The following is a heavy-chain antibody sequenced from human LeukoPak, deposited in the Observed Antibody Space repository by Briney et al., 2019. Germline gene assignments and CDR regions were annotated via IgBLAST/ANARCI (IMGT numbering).Heavy chain of an antibody. CDR2: IGGSGGST. J-gene: IGHJ3*02. CDR3: PKSYYGSISKAFDI. Sequence: AGGSLRLSCAASGFTFSSYAMTWVRQAPGKGLEWVSAIGGSGGSTYYADSVKGRFTISRDNSKNTLYLQMNSLRAEDTAVYYCPKSYYGSISKAFDIWGQGTMVTVSS. D-gene: IGHD3-10*01. CDR1: GFTFSSYA. V-gene: IGHV3-23*01.